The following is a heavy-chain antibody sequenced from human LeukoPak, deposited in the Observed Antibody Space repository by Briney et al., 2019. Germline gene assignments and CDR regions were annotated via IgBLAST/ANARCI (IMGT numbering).Heavy chain of an antibody. Sequence: GGSLRLSCAASGFTFSSYSMHWVRQAPGKGLEWVAVIFSNGGDKYYADSVKGRFTISRDISKNTLSLQMNSLRAEDTAVYFCAGEGLPPDYYGSGSTFDYWGQGTLVTVSS. CDR2: IFSNGGDK. CDR3: AGEGLPPDYYGSGSTFDY. D-gene: IGHD3-10*01. V-gene: IGHV3-30*04. CDR1: GFTFSSYS. J-gene: IGHJ4*02.